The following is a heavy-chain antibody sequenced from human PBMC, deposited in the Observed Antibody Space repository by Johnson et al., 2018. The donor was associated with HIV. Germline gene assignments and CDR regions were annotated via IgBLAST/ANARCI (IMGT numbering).Heavy chain of an antibody. Sequence: MQLVESGGGLVQPGGSLRLSCAASVFTFTSYWMTWVRQAPGKGLEWVANIKQDGSEKYYVDSVKGRFTISRDNAKNSVYLQMNSLRAGDTAVYYCARVAVLWFRDTIAFGIWGQGTIVTVSS. CDR3: ARVAVLWFRDTIAFGI. V-gene: IGHV3-7*04. CDR2: IKQDGSEK. CDR1: VFTFTSYW. D-gene: IGHD3-10*01. J-gene: IGHJ3*02.